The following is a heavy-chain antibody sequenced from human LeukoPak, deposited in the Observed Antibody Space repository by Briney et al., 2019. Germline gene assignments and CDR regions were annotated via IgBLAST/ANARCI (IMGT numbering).Heavy chain of an antibody. D-gene: IGHD3-16*01. CDR1: GASISSGGYS. Sequence: PSETLSLTCVVSGASISSGGYSWSWIRQPPGKGLEWIGCIYHSGGTHYNPSLKSRVTMSVDMSKNQIPLNLNSVTAADTAVYYCARDIWGSSTWGPGTLVTVSS. V-gene: IGHV4-30-2*01. CDR3: ARDIWGSST. CDR2: IYHSGGT. J-gene: IGHJ5*02.